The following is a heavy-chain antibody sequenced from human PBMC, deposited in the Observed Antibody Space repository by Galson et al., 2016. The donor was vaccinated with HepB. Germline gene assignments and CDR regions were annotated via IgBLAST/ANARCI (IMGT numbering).Heavy chain of an antibody. J-gene: IGHJ6*02. CDR2: TYYRSKWYN. CDR1: GDSVSSHSAT. CDR3: ARVRSGDSGYANPSYYGMDV. D-gene: IGHD5-12*01. Sequence: CAISGDSVSSHSATWNWIRQSPSRGLEWLGRTYYRSKWYNDYALSVKSRITINPDTSKNQFSLQLNSVTPEDTAVYYCARVRSGDSGYANPSYYGMDVWGQGTTVTVSS. V-gene: IGHV6-1*01.